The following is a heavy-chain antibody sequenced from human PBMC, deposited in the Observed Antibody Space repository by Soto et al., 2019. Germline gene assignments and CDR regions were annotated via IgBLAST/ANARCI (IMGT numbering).Heavy chain of an antibody. D-gene: IGHD1-20*01. CDR2: INWNGGST. J-gene: IGHJ4*02. V-gene: IGHV3-20*04. CDR3: VRGRLTADY. Sequence: GGSLRLSCAASGFTFSSYGMHWVRQVPGKGLEWVSGINWNGGSTAYADSVRGRFTISRDNAKNSLYLQMNSLRAEDTALYYCVRGRLTADYWGQGALVTVSS. CDR1: GFTFSSYG.